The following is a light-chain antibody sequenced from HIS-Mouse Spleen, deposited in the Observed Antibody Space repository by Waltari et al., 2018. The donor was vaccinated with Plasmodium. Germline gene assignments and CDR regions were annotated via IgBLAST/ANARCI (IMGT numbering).Light chain of an antibody. CDR1: QGISSY. Sequence: IQFTQSPSFLSASVGDRVTITCRASQGISSYLAWYQQKPGKAPKLLIYAASTLQSGVPSRLSGSGSGTEFTLTISSLQPEDFATYYCQQLNSYPYTFGQGTKLEIK. J-gene: IGKJ2*01. V-gene: IGKV1-9*01. CDR2: AAS. CDR3: QQLNSYPYT.